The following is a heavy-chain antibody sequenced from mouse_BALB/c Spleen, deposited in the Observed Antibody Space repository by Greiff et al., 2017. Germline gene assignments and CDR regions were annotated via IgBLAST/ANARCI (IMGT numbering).Heavy chain of an antibody. J-gene: IGHJ4*01. V-gene: IGHV5-15*02. CDR3: ARGGNYKSHYYAMDY. D-gene: IGHD2-1*01. CDR1: GFTFSDYG. Sequence: EVKLVESGGGLVQPGGSRKLSCAASGFTFSDYGMAWVRQAPGKGPEWVAFISNLAYSIYYADTVTGRFTISRENAKNTLYLEMSSLRSEDTAMYYCARGGNYKSHYYAMDYWGQGTSVTVSS. CDR2: ISNLAYSI.